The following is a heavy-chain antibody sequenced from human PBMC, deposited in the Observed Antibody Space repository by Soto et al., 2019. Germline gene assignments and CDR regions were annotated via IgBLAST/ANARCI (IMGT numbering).Heavy chain of an antibody. D-gene: IGHD3-22*01. CDR1: GGTFSSYA. Sequence: SVKVSCTASGGTFSSYAISWVRQAPGQGLEWMGGIIPIFGTANYAQKFQGRVTITADESTSTAYMELSSLRSEDTAVYYCASRVPNDDDSSGYLGPIDDCGQGTLVTVSS. CDR2: IIPIFGTA. CDR3: ASRVPNDDDSSGYLGPIDD. J-gene: IGHJ4*02. V-gene: IGHV1-69*13.